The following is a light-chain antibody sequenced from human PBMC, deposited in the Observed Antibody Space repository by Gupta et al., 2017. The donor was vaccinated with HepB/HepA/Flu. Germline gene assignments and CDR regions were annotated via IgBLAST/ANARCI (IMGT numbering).Light chain of an antibody. J-gene: IGKJ1*01. CDR2: HVS. CDR3: QVHNRYSWT. Sequence: DIQVTQSPSTLSASVGDRVTITCRASQCINDWLAWYQQKPGRAPKVFIYHVSNLQRGVPSRFSGSASGTEFSLTIDGLQPDDFATYYCQVHNRYSWTFGQGTTVEIK. V-gene: IGKV1-5*03. CDR1: QCINDW.